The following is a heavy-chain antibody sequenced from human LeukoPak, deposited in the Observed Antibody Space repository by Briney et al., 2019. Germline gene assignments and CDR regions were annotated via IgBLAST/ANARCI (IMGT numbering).Heavy chain of an antibody. D-gene: IGHD6-13*01. V-gene: IGHV3-7*03. J-gene: IGHJ4*02. Sequence: GGSLRLSCVASGFSFSNFWMSWVRQAPGERPEWLTNIKQDGSQRYYVDSVRGRFTISRGNAKNSLYLQMNSLRAEDTAVYYCARDRDSSWYPYLDQWGQGTLVTVSS. CDR1: GFSFSNFW. CDR2: IKQDGSQR. CDR3: ARDRDSSWYPYLDQ.